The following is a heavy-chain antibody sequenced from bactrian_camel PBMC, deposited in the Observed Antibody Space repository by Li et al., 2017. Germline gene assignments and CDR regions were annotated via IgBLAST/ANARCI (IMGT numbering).Heavy chain of an antibody. V-gene: IGHV3S67*01. D-gene: IGHD2*01. CDR1: GYSATTIY. J-gene: IGHJ6*01. CDR3: AASWDVTAIEALGRIADPAFGY. CDR2: VNKDGTT. Sequence: EVQLVESGGGSVQPGGSLTLSCVASGYSATTIYMGWFRRAPGIQRETPPYEREGVVVVNKDGTTFYADSVKGRFTISKDNARNILYLQMDNLKPEDSATYRCAASWDVTAIEALGRIADPAFGYWGGGTQVTVS.